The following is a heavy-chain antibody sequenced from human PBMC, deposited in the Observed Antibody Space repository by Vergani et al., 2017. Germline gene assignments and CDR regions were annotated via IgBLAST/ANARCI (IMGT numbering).Heavy chain of an antibody. J-gene: IGHJ6*02. CDR2: ISSSGSTI. CDR3: ATSTYYYFWSGYYYYYGMDV. V-gene: IGHV3-11*01. D-gene: IGHD3-3*01. Sequence: QVQLVESGGGLVKPGGSLRLSCAASGFTFSDYYMSWIRQAPGKGLEWVSYISSSGSTIYYADSVKGRFTISRDNAKNSLYLQMNSLRAEDTAVYYCATSTYYYFWSGYYYYYGMDVWGQGTTVTVSS. CDR1: GFTFSDYY.